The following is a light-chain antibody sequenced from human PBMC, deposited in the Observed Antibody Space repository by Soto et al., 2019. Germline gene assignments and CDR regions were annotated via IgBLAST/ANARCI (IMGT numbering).Light chain of an antibody. V-gene: IGKV1-5*02. Sequence: IICRASQSVSTRLAWYQQKPGKAPKVLIYDASSWAGGVPSRFTGSGSGTEFTLTISSLQPDDFATYYCQHFNDYSGTFGQGTKVDIK. CDR1: QSVSTR. CDR2: DAS. J-gene: IGKJ1*01. CDR3: QHFNDYSGT.